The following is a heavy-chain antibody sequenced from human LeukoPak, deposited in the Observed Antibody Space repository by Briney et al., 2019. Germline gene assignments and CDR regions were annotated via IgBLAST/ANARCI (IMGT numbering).Heavy chain of an antibody. Sequence: WASVKVSCKASGDSFTDFYVHWVRQAPGQGLEWMGWINPNSGGTSYAQKFQGRVTITRNTSISTAYMELSSLRSEDTAVYYCARTGIECSSTSCSEPRRSDNWFDPWGQGTLVTVSS. CDR1: GDSFTDFY. CDR2: INPNSGGT. J-gene: IGHJ5*02. CDR3: ARTGIECSSTSCSEPRRSDNWFDP. V-gene: IGHV1-2*02. D-gene: IGHD2-2*01.